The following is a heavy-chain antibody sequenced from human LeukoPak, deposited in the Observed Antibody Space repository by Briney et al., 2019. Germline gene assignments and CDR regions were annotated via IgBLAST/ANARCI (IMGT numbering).Heavy chain of an antibody. CDR3: ARRSLLRNNWFDP. Sequence: SETLSLTCTVSGGSISSSSYYWGWIRQPPGKGLEWIGSIYYSGSTYYNPSLKSRVTISVDTSKNQFSLKPSSVTAADTAVYYCARRSLLRNNWFDPWGQGTLVTVSS. CDR1: GGSISSSSYY. D-gene: IGHD3-22*01. V-gene: IGHV4-39*01. J-gene: IGHJ5*02. CDR2: IYYSGST.